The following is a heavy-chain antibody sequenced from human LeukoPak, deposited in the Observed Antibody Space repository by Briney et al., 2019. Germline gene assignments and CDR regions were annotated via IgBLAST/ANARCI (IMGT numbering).Heavy chain of an antibody. Sequence: SETLSLTCTVSGGSTSSSNYYWGWIHQSPGKGLEWIGSIYYSGSTYYNPSLKSRVTISVDTSKNQFSLKLSSVTAADTAVYYCARHVISGTYYAAFDYWGQGILVTVSS. CDR2: IYYSGST. V-gene: IGHV4-39*01. CDR1: GGSTSSSNYY. D-gene: IGHD1-26*01. J-gene: IGHJ4*02. CDR3: ARHVISGTYYAAFDY.